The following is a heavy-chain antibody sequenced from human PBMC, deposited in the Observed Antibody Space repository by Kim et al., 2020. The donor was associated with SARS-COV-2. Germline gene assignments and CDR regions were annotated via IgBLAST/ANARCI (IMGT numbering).Heavy chain of an antibody. CDR3: AKGRFRGYSGYDYFDY. CDR1: EFTFSSYG. Sequence: GRSLRLSCAASEFTFSSYGMHWVRQAPGKGLEWVTVISYDGSSEYYADSVKGRFTISRDNSKNTLYLQMNSMRAEDTAVYYCAKGRFRGYSGYDYFDYWGQGTLVTVSS. V-gene: IGHV3-30*18. CDR2: ISYDGSSE. D-gene: IGHD5-12*01. J-gene: IGHJ4*02.